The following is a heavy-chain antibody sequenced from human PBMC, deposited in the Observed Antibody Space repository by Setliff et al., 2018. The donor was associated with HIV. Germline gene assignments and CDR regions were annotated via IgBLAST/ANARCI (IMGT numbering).Heavy chain of an antibody. D-gene: IGHD6-19*01. V-gene: IGHV4-34*01. CDR2: IDHSGST. CDR1: GVSFSGYY. Sequence: SETLSLTCAVYGVSFSGYYWNWIRQTQGKGLEWIGEIDHSGSTNYNPSLKSRVTISLDTSKNQFSLRLTSVTAADTAVYYCARGVYSSGWYLLTRLDPWGQGVLVTSPQ. J-gene: IGHJ5*02. CDR3: ARGVYSSGWYLLTRLDP.